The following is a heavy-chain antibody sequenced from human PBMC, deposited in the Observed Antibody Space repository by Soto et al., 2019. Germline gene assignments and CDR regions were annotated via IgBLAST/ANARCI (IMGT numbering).Heavy chain of an antibody. J-gene: IGHJ4*02. CDR1: GFKFSDAW. V-gene: IGHV3-15*01. Sequence: EVQVVESGGGLVKPGGSLRLSCATSGFKFSDAWMGWVRQAPGKGLEWVARIKSRGGGETTDYAAPVKGRFSISRDDLKSTVYLQMNSLEVEDTAVYYCSWSDYRYFGSWGQGTLVIVSS. D-gene: IGHD3-3*01. CDR3: SWSDYRYFGS. CDR2: IKSRGGGETT.